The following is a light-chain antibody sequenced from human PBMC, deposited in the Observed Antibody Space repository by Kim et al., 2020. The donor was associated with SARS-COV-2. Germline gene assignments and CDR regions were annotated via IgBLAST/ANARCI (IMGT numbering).Light chain of an antibody. CDR3: QAWDSSTGV. CDR2: QDN. J-gene: IGLJ1*01. CDR1: QLGDKY. V-gene: IGLV3-1*01. Sequence: SYELTQPPSVSVSPGQTASIPCSGDQLGDKYACWYQQKPGQSPVLVIYQDNKRPSGIPERFSGSNSGNTATLTISGTQAMDEADYYCQAWDSSTGVFGTGTKVTFL.